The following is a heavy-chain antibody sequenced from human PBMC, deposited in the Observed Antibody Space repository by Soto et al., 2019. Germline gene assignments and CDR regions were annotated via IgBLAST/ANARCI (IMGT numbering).Heavy chain of an antibody. CDR2: ISAPNGNT. D-gene: IGHD2-2*01. CDR1: VYTFTRYG. CDR3: ARLFSSFDY. J-gene: IGHJ4*02. V-gene: IGHV1-18*04. Sequence: QVQLVQSGAEVKKPGASVKVSCKASVYTFTRYGISWVRQAPGQGIEWLGWISAPNGNTNHAQKLQGRVTKTTDASASTAYMDLRSLRSDDTDVYYCARLFSSFDYWGRGTLVTVTS.